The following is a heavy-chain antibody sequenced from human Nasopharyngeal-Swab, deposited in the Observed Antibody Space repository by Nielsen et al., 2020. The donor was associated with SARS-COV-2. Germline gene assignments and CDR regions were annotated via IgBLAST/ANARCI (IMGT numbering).Heavy chain of an antibody. CDR2: IYYSGST. V-gene: IGHV4-39*01. J-gene: IGHJ4*02. Sequence: SETLSLTCTVSGGSISSSSYYWGWIRQPPGKGLEWIGSIYYSGSTYYNPSLKSRVTISVDTSKNHFSLKLSSVTAADTAVYYCARPLQSREYEDAYYFDYWGQGTLVTVSS. CDR1: GGSISSSSYY. CDR3: ARPLQSREYEDAYYFDY. D-gene: IGHD2/OR15-2a*01.